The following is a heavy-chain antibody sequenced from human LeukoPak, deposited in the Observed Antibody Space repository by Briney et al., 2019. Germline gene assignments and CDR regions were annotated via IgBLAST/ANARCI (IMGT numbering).Heavy chain of an antibody. V-gene: IGHV4-39*07. CDR1: GGSISSSSYY. Sequence: SETLSLTCTVSGGSISSSSYYWGWIRQPPGKGLEWIGSIYYSGSTYYNPSLKSRVTISVDTSKNQFSLKLSSVTAADTAVYYCARDSMIVAGGSFDYWGQGTLVTVSS. J-gene: IGHJ4*02. D-gene: IGHD3-22*01. CDR2: IYYSGST. CDR3: ARDSMIVAGGSFDY.